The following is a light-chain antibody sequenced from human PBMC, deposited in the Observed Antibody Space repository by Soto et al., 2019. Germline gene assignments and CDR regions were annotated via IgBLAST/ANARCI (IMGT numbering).Light chain of an antibody. CDR3: FSTDTTDGV. CDR2: EDT. Sequence: SFELTQPPSVSVSPGQTARITCSGDALAKKYAYWYQKRSGQAPVLVIYEDTKRPSGIPERFSGSSPERFSGSSSGPLATLTISGVQVEDEADYFCFSTDTTDGVFGGGTKLTVL. V-gene: IGLV3-10*01. CDR1: ALAKKY. J-gene: IGLJ3*02.